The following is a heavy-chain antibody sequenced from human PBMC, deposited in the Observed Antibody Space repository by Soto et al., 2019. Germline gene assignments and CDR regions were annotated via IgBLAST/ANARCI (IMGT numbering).Heavy chain of an antibody. D-gene: IGHD3-16*01. CDR3: ARKPDVATAKVGGGYVVTV. CDR1: SGSIFTTNW. CDR2: IYHSGSP. V-gene: IGHV4-4*02. J-gene: IGHJ3*01. Sequence: QVQLQESGPGLVKPSGTLSLTCAASSGSIFTTNWWSWVRQSPGRGLQWIGDIYHSGSPKYNPSLKSRVSISIDKSKDSFFLTLTSVTAADAAVYYCARKPDVATAKVGGGYVVTVWGQGTMVTVSS.